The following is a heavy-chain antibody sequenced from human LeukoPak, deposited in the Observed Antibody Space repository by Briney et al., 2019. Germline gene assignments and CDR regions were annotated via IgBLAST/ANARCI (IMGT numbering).Heavy chain of an antibody. D-gene: IGHD1-7*01. CDR1: AFTVSSKY. CDR2: IYSGGST. Sequence: GGSLRLSCAASAFTVSSKYMSWVRQAPGKGLEWVSIIYSGGSTYYAESVKGRFTISRDNSKNTLYLQTSSLRAEDTAMYYCARGGRVETTGFYFDYWGQGTLVTVSS. CDR3: ARGGRVETTGFYFDY. V-gene: IGHV3-66*02. J-gene: IGHJ4*02.